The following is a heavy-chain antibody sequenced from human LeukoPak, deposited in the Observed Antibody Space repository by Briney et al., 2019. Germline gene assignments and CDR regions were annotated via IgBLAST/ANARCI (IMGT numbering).Heavy chain of an antibody. J-gene: IGHJ4*02. D-gene: IGHD3-10*01. Sequence: GASVKVSCKASGYTFTGYYMHWVRQAPGQGLEWMGWINPNSGHTGYAQKFQGRVTMTRNTSITTAYMELSSLRSEDTAVYYCARVYGSGIDYWGQGTLVTVSS. V-gene: IGHV1-8*02. CDR2: INPNSGHT. CDR1: GYTFTGYY. CDR3: ARVYGSGIDY.